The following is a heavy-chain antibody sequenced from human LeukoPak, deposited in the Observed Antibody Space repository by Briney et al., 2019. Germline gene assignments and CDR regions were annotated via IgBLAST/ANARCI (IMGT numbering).Heavy chain of an antibody. V-gene: IGHV3-21*01. CDR2: ISSSSSYI. CDR1: GFTFSSYS. CDR3: ARDMLGWNDEGEDY. J-gene: IGHJ4*02. Sequence: GGSLRLSCAASGFTFSSYSMNWVRQAPGKGLEWVSSISSSSSYIYYADSVKGRFTISRDNAKNSLYLQMNSLRAEDTAVYYCARDMLGWNDEGEDYWGQGTLVTVSS. D-gene: IGHD1-1*01.